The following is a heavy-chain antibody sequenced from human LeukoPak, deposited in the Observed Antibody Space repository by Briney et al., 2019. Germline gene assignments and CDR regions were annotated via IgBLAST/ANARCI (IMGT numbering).Heavy chain of an antibody. CDR1: GFTFSSYS. J-gene: IGHJ4*02. Sequence: GGSLRLSCAASGFTFSSYSMNWVRQAPGKGLEWVSSISSSSSCIYYADSVKGRFTISRDNAKNSLYLQMNSLRAEDTAVYYCARDLGPWFGELFGYWGQGTLVTVSS. D-gene: IGHD3-10*01. V-gene: IGHV3-21*01. CDR2: ISSSSSCI. CDR3: ARDLGPWFGELFGY.